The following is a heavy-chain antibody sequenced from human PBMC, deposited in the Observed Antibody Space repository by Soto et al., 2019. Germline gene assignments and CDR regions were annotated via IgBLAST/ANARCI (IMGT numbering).Heavy chain of an antibody. CDR3: ARDEWWSLTY. V-gene: IGHV3-7*01. CDR2: IKPDGSEK. CDR1: GFTFSTYW. Sequence: EVQLVESGGGLVQPGGSLRLSCAASGFTFSTYWMAWVRQAPGKGLEWLANIKPDGSEKHSVDSLKGRFTISRDNAKNSLFLQMNCLRAEDTAVYYCARDEWWSLTYWGQGALVTVSS. J-gene: IGHJ4*02. D-gene: IGHD2-21*02.